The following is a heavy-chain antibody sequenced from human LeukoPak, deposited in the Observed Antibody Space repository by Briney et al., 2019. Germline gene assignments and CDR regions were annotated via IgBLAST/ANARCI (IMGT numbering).Heavy chain of an antibody. D-gene: IGHD6-13*01. CDR3: ARGNRLYTSSWSSLPFDI. V-gene: IGHV1-8*01. J-gene: IGHJ3*02. CDR2: TNPNSGYT. CDR1: GYTFTSYD. Sequence: ASVKVSCKASGYTFTSYDINWVRQAPGQGREWMGWTNPNSGYTGYAQNFQGRVTMTRDTSISTASMELSSLRSEDTAVYYCARGNRLYTSSWSSLPFDIWGQGTMLTVSS.